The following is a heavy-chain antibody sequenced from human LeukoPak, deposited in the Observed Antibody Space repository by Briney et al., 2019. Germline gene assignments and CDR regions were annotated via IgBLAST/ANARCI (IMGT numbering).Heavy chain of an antibody. CDR1: GGSLSSYY. Sequence: SETLSLTCTVSGGSLSSYYWSWIRQPPGKGLEWIGYIYYSGSTNYNPSLKSRVTISVDTSKNQFSLRLSSLTAADTAVYFCARGRVSSSSWNSAYYYYFYMDVWGKGTTVTVSS. CDR2: IYYSGST. D-gene: IGHD6-13*01. CDR3: ARGRVSSSSWNSAYYYYFYMDV. J-gene: IGHJ6*03. V-gene: IGHV4-59*01.